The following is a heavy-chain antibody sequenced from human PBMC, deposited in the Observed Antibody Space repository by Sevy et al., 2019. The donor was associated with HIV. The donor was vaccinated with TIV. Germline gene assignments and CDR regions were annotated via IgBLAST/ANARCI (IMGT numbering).Heavy chain of an antibody. J-gene: IGHJ4*02. CDR3: VSFPNDNSGHFYGG. D-gene: IGHD3-22*01. CDR2: IHPNTGGT. V-gene: IGHV1-2*06. Sequence: ASVKVSCKTSGYTFTGHYMHWVRQAPGQGLEWMGRIHPNTGGTNYAQKFQGRVTMTRDTSISTAYMELKRLTSDDTAVYYCVSFPNDNSGHFYGGWGQGTLVTVSS. CDR1: GYTFTGHY.